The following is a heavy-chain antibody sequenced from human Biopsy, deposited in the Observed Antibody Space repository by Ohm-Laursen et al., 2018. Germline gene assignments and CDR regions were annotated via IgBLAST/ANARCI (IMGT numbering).Heavy chain of an antibody. V-gene: IGHV4-39*01. J-gene: IGHJ5*02. CDR2: IFCSGII. CDR3: ARHPTGFWFDP. Sequence: GTLSLTCTVSGGSVSSNTNYWAWIRQPPGKGLEWIGSIFCSGIIYYNPSLKSRVSISVDTSKNQFSLNLNSVTATDTAVYYCARHPTGFWFDPWGQGTLVIVSS. CDR1: GGSVSSNTNY.